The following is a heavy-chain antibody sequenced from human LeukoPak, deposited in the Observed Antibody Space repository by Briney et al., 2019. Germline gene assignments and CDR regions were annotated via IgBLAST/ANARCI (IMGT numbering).Heavy chain of an antibody. CDR2: IKSDGSST. Sequence: PGGSLRHSCAASGFTFSSYWMHWVRQAPGKGLVSVSRIKSDGSSTSYAGSVKGRFTISRDNAKNTLYLQMNSLRAEDTAVYYSTRVRGYNGYDSGYWGQGTLVTVSS. CDR3: TRVRGYNGYDSGY. V-gene: IGHV3-74*01. D-gene: IGHD5-12*01. J-gene: IGHJ4*02. CDR1: GFTFSSYW.